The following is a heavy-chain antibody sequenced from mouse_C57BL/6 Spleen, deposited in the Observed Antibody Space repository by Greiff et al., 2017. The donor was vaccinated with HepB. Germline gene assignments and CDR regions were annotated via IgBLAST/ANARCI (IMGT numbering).Heavy chain of an antibody. V-gene: IGHV1-9*01. D-gene: IGHD1-1*01. J-gene: IGHJ1*03. Sequence: VQLQQSGAELMKPGASVKLSCKATGYTFTGYWIEWVKQRPGHGLEWIGEILPGSGSTNYNEKFKCKATFTADTSSNTAYMQLSSLTTEDSAIYYCARGKIYYGSSYEWYFDVWGTGTTVTVSS. CDR2: ILPGSGST. CDR1: GYTFTGYW. CDR3: ARGKIYYGSSYEWYFDV.